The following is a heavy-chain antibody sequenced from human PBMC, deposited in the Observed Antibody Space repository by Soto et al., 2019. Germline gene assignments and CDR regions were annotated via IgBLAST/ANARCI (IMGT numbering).Heavy chain of an antibody. CDR1: GGSPSNYY. D-gene: IGHD3-22*01. V-gene: IGHV4-59*08. J-gene: IGHJ4*02. CDR3: ARLGGYYQALDS. CDR2: IYYAGST. Sequence: SETLSLTCTVSGGSPSNYYWSWTQQPPGKGLEWIGYIYYAGSTTYNPSLKSRVTISLDTSKNQVYLKLDSVTAADTAVYYCARLGGYYQALDSWGKGTLVTVS.